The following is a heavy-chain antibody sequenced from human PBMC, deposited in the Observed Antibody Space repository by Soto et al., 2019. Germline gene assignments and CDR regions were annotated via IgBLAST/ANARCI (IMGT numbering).Heavy chain of an antibody. CDR1: GFTFNSHW. D-gene: IGHD3-16*01. Sequence: EVQLVESGGGLVQPGGSLRLSCAASGFTFNSHWMHWVRQAPGKGLVWVSRIKGDESSINYADSVKGRFTISRDNAKNTVYLQMNSLRAEETGVYYCAKGGLGTYLLDYWGQGALVIVSS. CDR3: AKGGLGTYLLDY. V-gene: IGHV3-74*01. CDR2: IKGDESSI. J-gene: IGHJ4*02.